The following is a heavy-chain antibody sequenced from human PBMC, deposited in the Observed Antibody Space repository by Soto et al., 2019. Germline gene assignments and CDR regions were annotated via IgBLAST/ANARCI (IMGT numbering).Heavy chain of an antibody. Sequence: EVQLLESGGGLVQPGGSLRLSCAASGFTFSSYAMGWVRQAPGKGLEWVSTISGSGGSTYYADSVKGRFTISRDNSKNTLYLQMNSLRADNTAVYDCAKVCSSYSYGCFDYWGQGTLVTVSS. CDR2: ISGSGGST. CDR1: GFTFSSYA. J-gene: IGHJ4*02. V-gene: IGHV3-23*01. CDR3: AKVCSSYSYGCFDY. D-gene: IGHD5-18*01.